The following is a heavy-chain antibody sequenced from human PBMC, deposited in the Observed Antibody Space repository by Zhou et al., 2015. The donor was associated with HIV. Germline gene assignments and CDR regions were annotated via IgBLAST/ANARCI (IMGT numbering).Heavy chain of an antibody. CDR1: GGTFGKEA. CDR3: ARDAQSARDLLGLYWFEP. Sequence: QVQLVQSGAEVKTPGSSVKVACKASGGTFGKEAINWVRQAPGQGLEWMGGIIPMFETADYAQDFLGRVTITADESTSTSYMELSRLTFEDTAVYYCARDAQSARDLLGLYWFEPWGQGTLVTVSS. V-gene: IGHV1-69*01. J-gene: IGHJ5*02. CDR2: IIPMFETA.